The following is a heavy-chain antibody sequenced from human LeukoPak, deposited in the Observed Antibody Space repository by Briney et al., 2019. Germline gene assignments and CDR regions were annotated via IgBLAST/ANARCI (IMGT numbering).Heavy chain of an antibody. Sequence: PGGSLRLSCVASGFTFITYAMSWVRQAPGKGLEWVSSISGSGGSTYYADSVRGRFTISRDNSKNTLYLQMNSLRAEDTAVYYCARLRYYGMDVWGQGTTVTVSS. D-gene: IGHD2-15*01. J-gene: IGHJ6*02. CDR2: ISGSGGST. CDR1: GFTFITYA. CDR3: ARLRYYGMDV. V-gene: IGHV3-23*01.